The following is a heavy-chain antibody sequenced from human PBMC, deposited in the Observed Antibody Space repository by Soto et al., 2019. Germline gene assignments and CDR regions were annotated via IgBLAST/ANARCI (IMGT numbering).Heavy chain of an antibody. V-gene: IGHV3-15*01. Sequence: AVGSLRLSCAASGFTFSNAWMSWVRQAPGKGLEWVGRIKSKTDGGTTDYAAPVKGRFTISRDDSKNTLYLQMNSLKTEDTAVYYCTTCPVATISDYWGQGTLVTVSS. J-gene: IGHJ4*02. CDR1: GFTFSNAW. CDR3: TTCPVATISDY. D-gene: IGHD5-12*01. CDR2: IKSKTDGGTT.